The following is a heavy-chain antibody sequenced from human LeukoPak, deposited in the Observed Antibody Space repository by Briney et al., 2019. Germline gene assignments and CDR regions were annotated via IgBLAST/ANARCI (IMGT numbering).Heavy chain of an antibody. Sequence: SVKVSCKASGGTFSSYTISWVRQAPGQGLEWMGRIIPILGIANYAQKSQGRVTITADKSTSTAYMELSSLRSEDTAVYYCARAARPGYCSSTSCYFPFDPWGQGTLVTVSS. V-gene: IGHV1-69*02. CDR2: IIPILGIA. D-gene: IGHD2-2*03. CDR3: ARAARPGYCSSTSCYFPFDP. J-gene: IGHJ5*02. CDR1: GGTFSSYT.